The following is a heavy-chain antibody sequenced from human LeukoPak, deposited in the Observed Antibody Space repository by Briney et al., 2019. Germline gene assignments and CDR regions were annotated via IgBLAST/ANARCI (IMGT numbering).Heavy chain of an antibody. Sequence: PSETLSLTCTVSGGSISSSSYYWGWIRQPPGKGLEWIGSIYYSGSTYYNPSLKSRVTISVDTSKNQFSLKLSSVTAADTAVYYCARVSSGWYGYYYYMDVWGKGTTVTISS. CDR2: IYYSGST. CDR1: GGSISSSSYY. V-gene: IGHV4-39*07. J-gene: IGHJ6*03. D-gene: IGHD6-19*01. CDR3: ARVSSGWYGYYYYMDV.